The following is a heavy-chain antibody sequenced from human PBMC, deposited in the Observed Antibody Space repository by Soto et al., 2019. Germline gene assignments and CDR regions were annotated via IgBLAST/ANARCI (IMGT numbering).Heavy chain of an antibody. CDR1: GDSIRSYY. D-gene: IGHD5-12*01. V-gene: IGHV4-59*01. CDR3: ARAYGGFDNGLDV. J-gene: IGHJ6*02. Sequence: SETLSLTCTVSGDSIRSYYWTWIRQPPGKGLELIGYIYYSGSTRYNPSLKSRVTISVDMSKNHFFLKLGSVIAADTAVYYCARAYGGFDNGLDVWGQRTAVTVSS. CDR2: IYYSGST.